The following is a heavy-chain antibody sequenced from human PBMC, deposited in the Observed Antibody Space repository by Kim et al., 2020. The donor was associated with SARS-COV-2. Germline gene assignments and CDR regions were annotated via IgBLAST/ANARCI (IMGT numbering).Heavy chain of an antibody. V-gene: IGHV3-72*01. CDR2: TRNKANSYTT. J-gene: IGHJ4*02. Sequence: GGSLRLSCAASGFTFSDHYMDWVRQAPGKGLEWVGRTRNKANSYTTEYAASVKDRFTISRDDSKNSLYLQMNSLKTEDTAVYYCARGAHMYYYDSSGYYYFDYWCQGTLVTVSS. D-gene: IGHD3-22*01. CDR3: ARGAHMYYYDSSGYYYFDY. CDR1: GFTFSDHY.